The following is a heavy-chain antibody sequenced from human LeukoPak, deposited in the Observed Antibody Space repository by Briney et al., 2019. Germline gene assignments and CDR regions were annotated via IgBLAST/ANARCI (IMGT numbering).Heavy chain of an antibody. D-gene: IGHD2-2*02. V-gene: IGHV4-30-2*01. J-gene: IGHJ4*02. CDR2: IYHSGST. Sequence: PSQTLSLTCTVSGGSISSASYFWSWIRQPPGKGLEWIGYIYHSGSTYYNPSLKSRVTISVDRSEDQFSLKLSSVTAADTAVYYCARDPGKPRCSSTSCYSAGWFDYWGQGTLVTVSS. CDR1: GGSISSASYF. CDR3: ARDPGKPRCSSTSCYSAGWFDY.